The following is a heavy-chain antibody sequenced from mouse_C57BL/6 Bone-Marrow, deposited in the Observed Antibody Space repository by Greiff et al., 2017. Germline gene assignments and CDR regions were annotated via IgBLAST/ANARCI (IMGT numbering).Heavy chain of an antibody. CDR2: IDPETGGT. CDR1: GYTFTDYE. D-gene: IGHD1-1*01. V-gene: IGHV1-15*01. CDR3: TRDYYGSSLDYAVDY. J-gene: IGHJ4*01. Sequence: QVQLQQSGAELVRPGASVTLSCKASGYTFTDYEMHWVKQTPVHGLEWIGAIDPETGGTAYNQKFKGKAILTADKSSSTAYMELRSLTSEDSAVYYCTRDYYGSSLDYAVDYWGQGTSVTVSS.